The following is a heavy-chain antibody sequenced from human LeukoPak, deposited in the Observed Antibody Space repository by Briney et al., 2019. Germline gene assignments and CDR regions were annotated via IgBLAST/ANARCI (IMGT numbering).Heavy chain of an antibody. J-gene: IGHJ3*02. CDR1: GYTFTDYY. Sequence: TSVKVSCKASGYTFTDYYMHWVRQAPGQGLEWMGWINPNSGGTNYAQKFQGRVSMTRDTSISTAYMELSRLRSDDTAVYYCARDDYGGKLDIWGQGTVVTVSS. V-gene: IGHV1-2*02. CDR3: ARDDYGGKLDI. CDR2: INPNSGGT. D-gene: IGHD4-23*01.